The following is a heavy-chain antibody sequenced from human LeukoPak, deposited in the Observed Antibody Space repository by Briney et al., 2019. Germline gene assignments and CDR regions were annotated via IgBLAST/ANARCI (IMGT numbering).Heavy chain of an antibody. J-gene: IGHJ4*02. D-gene: IGHD6-13*01. CDR2: MNPNSGNT. V-gene: IGHV1-8*01. CDR1: GYTFTSYD. CDR3: AREVLAAAGTRGDFDY. Sequence: ASVKVSCKASGYTFTSYDINWVRQATGQGLEWMGWMNPNSGNTGYAQKFQGRVTMTRNTSISTAYMELSSLRSGDTAVYYCAREVLAAAGTRGDFDYWGQGTLVTVSS.